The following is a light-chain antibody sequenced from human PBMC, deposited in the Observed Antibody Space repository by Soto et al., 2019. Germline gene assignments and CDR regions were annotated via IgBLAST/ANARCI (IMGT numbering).Light chain of an antibody. V-gene: IGKV3-20*01. CDR2: GAS. J-gene: IGKJ1*01. Sequence: EIVLTQSPGTLSLSPGERATLSCRASQSVSSSYLAWYQQKPGQAPRLLIYGASSRATGIPDRFSGSGSGTDFNLTISRLEPEDFAVYYGQQYDSSPLPFGQGTKVEIK. CDR3: QQYDSSPLP. CDR1: QSVSSSY.